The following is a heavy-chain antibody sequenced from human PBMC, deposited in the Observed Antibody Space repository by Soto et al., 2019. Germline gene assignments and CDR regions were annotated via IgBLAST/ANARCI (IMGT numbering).Heavy chain of an antibody. V-gene: IGHV3-48*01. D-gene: IGHD3-22*01. J-gene: IGHJ4*02. Sequence: PGGSLRLSCAASGFTFSSYSMNWVRQAPGKGLEWVSYISSSSSTIYYADSVKGRFTISRDNAKNSLYLQMNSLRAEDTAVYYCASGTYYDSSGYFVWGQGTLVTVSS. CDR3: ASGTYYDSSGYFV. CDR1: GFTFSSYS. CDR2: ISSSSSTI.